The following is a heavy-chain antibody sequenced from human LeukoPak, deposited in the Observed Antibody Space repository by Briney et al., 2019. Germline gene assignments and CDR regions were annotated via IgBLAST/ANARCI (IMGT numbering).Heavy chain of an antibody. J-gene: IGHJ6*02. Sequence: PGGSLRLSCGASGFXFSSYRMNWVRQAPGKGLEWVSSISDSSSYIYHADSVKGRFTISRDNAKNSVYLQMNSLRAEDTATYYCTKGENGMDVWGQGTTVTVSS. CDR1: GFXFSSYR. D-gene: IGHD1-26*01. V-gene: IGHV3-21*01. CDR3: TKGENGMDV. CDR2: ISDSSSYI.